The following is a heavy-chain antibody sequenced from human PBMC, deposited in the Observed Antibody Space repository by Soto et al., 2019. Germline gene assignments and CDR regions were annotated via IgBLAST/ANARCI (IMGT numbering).Heavy chain of an antibody. J-gene: IGHJ4*02. D-gene: IGHD3-22*01. CDR2: ISSSSSYT. CDR1: GFTFSDYY. V-gene: IGHV3-11*05. CDR3: AKEGYYYVLDY. Sequence: TGGSLRLSCAASGFTFSDYYMSWIRQAPGKGLEWVSYISSSSSYTNYADSVKGRFTISRDNAKNSLYLQMNSLRAEDTAVYYCAKEGYYYVLDYWGQGTLVTVSS.